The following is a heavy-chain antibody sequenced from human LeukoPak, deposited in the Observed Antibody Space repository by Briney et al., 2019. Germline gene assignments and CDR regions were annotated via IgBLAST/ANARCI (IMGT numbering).Heavy chain of an antibody. D-gene: IGHD6-13*01. V-gene: IGHV3-48*04. CDR2: ISSSGSTI. Sequence: GGSLRLSCAASGFTFSSYGMHWVRQAPGKGLEWVSYISSSGSTIYYADSVKGRFTISRDNAKNSLYLQMNSLRAGDTALYYCARVAAGGKGFDYWGQGTLVTVSS. J-gene: IGHJ4*02. CDR3: ARVAAGGKGFDY. CDR1: GFTFSSYG.